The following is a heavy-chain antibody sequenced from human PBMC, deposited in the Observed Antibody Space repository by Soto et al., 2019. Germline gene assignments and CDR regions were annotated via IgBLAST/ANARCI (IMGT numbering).Heavy chain of an antibody. CDR2: VSYSGTT. D-gene: IGHD6-13*01. Sequence: QVQLQESGPGLLEPSEALSLICTVSGGSISSYFYIWVRQPPGKGLEWIGSVSYSGTTDYNPSIKSRVTISVDTSKTQSSLTLTSVTAADTAVYYCHRHLAAVPRAIDYWGRGILVTVSS. J-gene: IGHJ4*02. V-gene: IGHV4-59*08. CDR3: HRHLAAVPRAIDY. CDR1: GGSISSYF.